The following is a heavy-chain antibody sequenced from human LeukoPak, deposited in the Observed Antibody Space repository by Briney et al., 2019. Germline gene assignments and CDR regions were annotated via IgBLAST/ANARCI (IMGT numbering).Heavy chain of an antibody. CDR3: ARDAFDI. CDR1: GGSFSGYY. V-gene: IGHV4-34*01. CDR2: IYHSGST. Sequence: PSETLSLTCAVYGGSFSGYYWSWIRQPPGKGLEWIGYIYHSGSTYYNPSLKSRVTISVDRSKNQFSLKLSSVTAADTAVYYCARDAFDIWGQGTMVTVSS. J-gene: IGHJ3*02.